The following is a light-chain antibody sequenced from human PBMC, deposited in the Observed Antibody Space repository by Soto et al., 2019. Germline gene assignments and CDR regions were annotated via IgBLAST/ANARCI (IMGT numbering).Light chain of an antibody. Sequence: EIVLTQSPGTLSLSPGERATLSCRASQRVSSSYLAWYQQKPGQYPRLLIYGASSRATGIPDRFSGSWSGTDFTLTISRLEPEDFAVYFCQRYGSSPPFTFGQGTKVEI. CDR2: GAS. J-gene: IGKJ2*01. CDR1: QRVSSSY. CDR3: QRYGSSPPFT. V-gene: IGKV3-20*01.